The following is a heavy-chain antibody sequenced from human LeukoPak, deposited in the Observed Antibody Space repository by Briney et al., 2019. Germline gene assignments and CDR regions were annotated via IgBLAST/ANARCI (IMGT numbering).Heavy chain of an antibody. CDR3: ARGLSRGFDN. J-gene: IGHJ4*02. CDR1: GGSISSGSNY. CDR2: LYSSGST. V-gene: IGHV4-61*02. Sequence: SQTLSLTCTVSGGSISSGSNYWSWIRQPAGKGLEWIGRLYSSGSTNYNPSLKSRVTISVDTSKNQFSLKLSSVTAADTAVYYCARGLSRGFDNWGQGTLVTVSS.